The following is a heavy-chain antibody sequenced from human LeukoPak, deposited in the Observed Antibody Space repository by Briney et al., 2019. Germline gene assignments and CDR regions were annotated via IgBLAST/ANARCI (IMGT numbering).Heavy chain of an antibody. D-gene: IGHD2-2*01. CDR3: AKQAHYCSSTSCYSDY. CDR1: GFTFSSYA. J-gene: IGHJ4*02. V-gene: IGHV3-23*01. CDR2: ISGSGGST. Sequence: GGSLRLSCAASGFTFSSYAMSWVRQAPGKGLEWVSAISGSGGSTYYADSAKGRFTISRDNSKNTLYLQMNSLRAEDTAVYYCAKQAHYCSSTSCYSDYWGQGTLVTVSS.